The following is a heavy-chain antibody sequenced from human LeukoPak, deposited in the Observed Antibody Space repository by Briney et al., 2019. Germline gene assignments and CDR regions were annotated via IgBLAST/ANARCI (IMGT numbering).Heavy chain of an antibody. Sequence: GGSLTLSCAASRFTFSGYSLNWDRQAPGKGLEWVSYISGSGTTIYYADSVKGRFTISRDKAKNSIYLQMNSLTDEHTAVYYCARDAGYSSGWSDWYLDLWGRGTLVTVSS. CDR3: ARDAGYSSGWSDWYLDL. D-gene: IGHD6-19*01. CDR2: ISGSGTTI. J-gene: IGHJ2*01. CDR1: RFTFSGYS. V-gene: IGHV3-48*02.